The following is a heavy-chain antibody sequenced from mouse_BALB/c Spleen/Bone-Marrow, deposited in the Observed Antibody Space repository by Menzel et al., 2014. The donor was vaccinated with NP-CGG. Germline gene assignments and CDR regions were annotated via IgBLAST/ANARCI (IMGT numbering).Heavy chain of an antibody. J-gene: IGHJ4*01. CDR2: FYPGSGSI. D-gene: IGHD1-1*01. CDR1: GYTFTEYI. CDR3: ARHEKANYGNYAMDY. V-gene: IGHV1-62-2*01. Sequence: QVHVKQSGAVLVKPGASVKLSCKASGYTFTEYIIHWVKQRSGQGLEWIGWFYPGSGSIKYNEKFKDKATLTADKSSSTVYMELSRLTSEDSAVYFCARHEKANYGNYAMDYWGQGTSVTVSS.